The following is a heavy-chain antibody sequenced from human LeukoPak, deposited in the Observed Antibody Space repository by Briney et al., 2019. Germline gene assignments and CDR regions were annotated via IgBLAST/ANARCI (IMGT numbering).Heavy chain of an antibody. Sequence: ASVNVSCKASGYTFTGYYMHWVRQAPGQGLEWMGWINPISGGTEYAQKFQGRVTMTRDTSISTAYRELSMLRSDDTAVYYCARVWYISSPGREFWFDPWGQGTLVTVSS. J-gene: IGHJ5*02. CDR2: INPISGGT. CDR3: ARVWYISSPGREFWFDP. V-gene: IGHV1-2*02. D-gene: IGHD6-13*01. CDR1: GYTFTGYY.